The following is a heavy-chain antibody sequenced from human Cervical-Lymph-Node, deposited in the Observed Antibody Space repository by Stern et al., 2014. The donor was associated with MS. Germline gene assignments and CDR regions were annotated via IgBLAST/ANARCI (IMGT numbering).Heavy chain of an antibody. V-gene: IGHV3-9*01. CDR2: MSWNSGSI. J-gene: IGHJ4*02. Sequence: EVQLVESGPGLAKPRRSLRVSCAASGFTFAAYAMHWVRQAPGKGLEWVSGMSWNSGSIGDAYSVKGRFTSSRDNAKNALYLQMNSLRPEDTALYYCAKDMRLSVAGMFDYWGQGTLVTVSS. D-gene: IGHD6-19*01. CDR3: AKDMRLSVAGMFDY. CDR1: GFTFAAYA.